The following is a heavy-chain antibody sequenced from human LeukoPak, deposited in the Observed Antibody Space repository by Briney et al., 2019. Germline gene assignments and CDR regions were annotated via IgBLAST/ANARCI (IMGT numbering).Heavy chain of an antibody. D-gene: IGHD3-3*01. CDR3: AKDHLTYYDFWSGYYMDV. J-gene: IGHJ6*03. V-gene: IGHV3-23*01. CDR1: GFTFSSYA. CDR2: ISGSGGST. Sequence: GGSLRLSCAASGFTFSSYAMSWVRQAPGKGLEWVSAISGSGGSTYYADSVKGRFTISRDNSKNTLHLQMNSLRAEDTAVYYCAKDHLTYYDFWSGYYMDVWGKGTTVTVSS.